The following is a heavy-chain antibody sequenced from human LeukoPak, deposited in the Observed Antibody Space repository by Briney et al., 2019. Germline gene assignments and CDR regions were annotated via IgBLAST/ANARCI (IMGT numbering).Heavy chain of an antibody. D-gene: IGHD6-13*01. CDR1: GFTVSSNY. V-gene: IGHV3-53*01. CDR3: ARDLSSSGGGGMDV. Sequence: PGGSLRLSCAASGFTVSSNYMSWVRQAPGKGLEWVSVIYSGGTTYYADSVKGRFTISRDNSKNTLYLQMNSLRAEDTAVYYCARDLSSSGGGGMDVWGKGTTVTVSS. J-gene: IGHJ6*04. CDR2: IYSGGTT.